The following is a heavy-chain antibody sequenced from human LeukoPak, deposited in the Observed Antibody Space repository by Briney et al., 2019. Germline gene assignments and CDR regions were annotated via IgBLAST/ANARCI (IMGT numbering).Heavy chain of an antibody. CDR1: GYTFTSYD. Sequence: ASVKVSCKASGYTFTSYDLNWVRQATGQRPEWMGWMSPNSGDTGYAQKFQDRVTMTRNTSISTAYMELSSLRSDDTAVYYCARGPPNWGHDYWGPGTLVTVSS. CDR2: MSPNSGDT. D-gene: IGHD7-27*01. CDR3: ARGPPNWGHDY. V-gene: IGHV1-8*01. J-gene: IGHJ4*02.